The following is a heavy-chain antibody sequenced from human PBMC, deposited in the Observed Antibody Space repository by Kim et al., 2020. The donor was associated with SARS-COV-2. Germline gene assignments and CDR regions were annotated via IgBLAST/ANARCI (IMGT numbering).Heavy chain of an antibody. CDR2: ISYDGSNK. CDR1: GFTFSSYG. CDR3: AKSRSIRVNSGALTP. Sequence: GGSLRLSCAASGFTFSSYGMHWVRQAPGKGLEWVAVISYDGSNKYYADSVKGRFTISRDNSKNTLYLQMNSLRAEDTAVYYCAKSRSIRVNSGALTPWGKGTTVTVSS. D-gene: IGHD3-10*01. J-gene: IGHJ6*04. V-gene: IGHV3-30*18.